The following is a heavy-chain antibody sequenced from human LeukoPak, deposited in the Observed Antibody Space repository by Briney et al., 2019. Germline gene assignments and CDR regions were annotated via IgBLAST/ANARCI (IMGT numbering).Heavy chain of an antibody. D-gene: IGHD5-12*01. CDR3: ARDQGQEWLRIEIDYYYYMDV. CDR1: GYTLANYA. V-gene: IGHV1-2*02. Sequence: VASVKVSCKASGYTLANYAMHWVRQAPGQGLEWMGWINPNSGGTNYAQKFQGRVTMTRDTSISTAYMELSRLRSDDTAVYYCARDQGQEWLRIEIDYYYYMDVWGKGTTVTVSS. CDR2: INPNSGGT. J-gene: IGHJ6*03.